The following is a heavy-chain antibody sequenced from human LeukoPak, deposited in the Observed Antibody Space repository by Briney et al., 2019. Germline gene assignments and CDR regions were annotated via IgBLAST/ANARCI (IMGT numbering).Heavy chain of an antibody. CDR3: ATRGSGWYFDY. D-gene: IGHD6-19*01. V-gene: IGHV3-30*03. J-gene: IGHJ4*02. CDR2: ISYDGSNK. CDR1: GFTFSSYG. Sequence: GGSLRLSCAASGFTFSSYGMHWVRQAPGKGLEWVAVISYDGSNKYYADSVKGRFTISRDNSKNTLYLQMNSLRAEDTAVYYCATRGSGWYFDYWGQGTLVTVSS.